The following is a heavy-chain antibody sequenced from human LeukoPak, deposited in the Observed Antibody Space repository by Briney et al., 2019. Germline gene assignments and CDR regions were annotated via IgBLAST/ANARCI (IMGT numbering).Heavy chain of an antibody. D-gene: IGHD5-12*01. J-gene: IGHJ4*02. CDR1: GFTFSSYT. Sequence: GGSLRLSCAASGFTFSSYTMNWVRQAPGKGLDWVSSITGDNAHIFYADSVQGRFTISRDNAINSLYLQMSGLTAEDTAVYYCARVRGYSRDFWGQGTLVTVSS. V-gene: IGHV3-21*01. CDR3: ARVRGYSRDF. CDR2: ITGDNAHI.